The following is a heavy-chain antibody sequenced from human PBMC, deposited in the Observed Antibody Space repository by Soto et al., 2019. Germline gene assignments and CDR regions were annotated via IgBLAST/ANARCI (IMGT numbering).Heavy chain of an antibody. CDR2: VFGGGGGT. V-gene: IGHV3-23*01. J-gene: IGHJ6*04. D-gene: IGHD3-10*01. CDR1: GCTFSSYA. Sequence: PGGSLRLSCASSGCTFSSYAMTSAREAPGKGREWVSLVFGGGGGTYYADSVRGRFTISRDNSKNTLYLEMNSLRSEDTAVYYFGKGRGSRYYNYVLAVWGKGCWVTVSS. CDR3: GKGRGSRYYNYVLAV.